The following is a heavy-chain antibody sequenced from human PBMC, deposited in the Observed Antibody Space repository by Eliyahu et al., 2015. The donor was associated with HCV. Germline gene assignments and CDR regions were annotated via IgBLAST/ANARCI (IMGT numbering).Heavy chain of an antibody. CDR3: ARRIYCDSYGLTECFDH. CDR1: XXXIRSSSYY. V-gene: IGHV4-39*07. J-gene: IGHJ4*02. D-gene: IGHD3-22*01. CDR2: FHYSGGT. Sequence: QLQLQESGPGLVKPSXTLSLXXXVSXXXIRSSSYYWAWIRQPPGKGLEWIGTFHYSGGTFYNPSLWSRVTISVDTSKNHFSLRLTSVTAADTAVYYCARRIYCDSYGLTECFDHWGQGTLVTVSS.